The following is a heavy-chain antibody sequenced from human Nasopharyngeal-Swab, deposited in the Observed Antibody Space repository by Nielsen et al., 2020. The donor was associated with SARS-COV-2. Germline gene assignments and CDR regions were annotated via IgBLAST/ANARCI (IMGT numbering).Heavy chain of an antibody. CDR3: AKDGDRDGYGDFCLDY. CDR2: IRYDGSNK. V-gene: IGHV3-30*02. D-gene: IGHD4-17*01. Sequence: GESLKISCAASGFTFSSYCMHWVRQAPGKGLEWVAFIRYDGSNKYYADSVKGRFTISRDNSKNTLYLQMNNLRAEDTAVYYCAKDGDRDGYGDFCLDYWGQGTLVTVSS. CDR1: GFTFSSYC. J-gene: IGHJ4*02.